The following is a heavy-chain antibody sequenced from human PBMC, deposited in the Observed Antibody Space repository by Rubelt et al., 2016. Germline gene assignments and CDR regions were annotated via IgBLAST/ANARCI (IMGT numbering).Heavy chain of an antibody. CDR3: ARGRGRIFGVVIVPTDV. Sequence: QLQLQESGPGLVKPSETLSLTCTVSGGSISSSSYYWGWIRQPPGKGLEWIGEINHSGSTNYNPSLKSRVTMSVDTSKNQFSLKLSSVTAADTAVYYCARGRGRIFGVVIVPTDVWGQGTTVTVSS. V-gene: IGHV4-39*07. CDR1: GGSISSSSYY. D-gene: IGHD3-3*02. CDR2: INHSGST. J-gene: IGHJ6*02.